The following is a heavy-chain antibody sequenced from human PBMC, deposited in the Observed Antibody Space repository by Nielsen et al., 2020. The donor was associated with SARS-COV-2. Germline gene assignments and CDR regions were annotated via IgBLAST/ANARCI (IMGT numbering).Heavy chain of an antibody. Sequence: ASVKVSCKASGYTFTSYYMHWVRQAPGQGLEWMGIINPSGGSTSYAQKFQGRVTMTRDTSTSTVYMELSSLRSEDTAVYYCAREVVVVAATPDYYYGMDVWGQGTTVTVSS. J-gene: IGHJ6*02. D-gene: IGHD2-15*01. CDR3: AREVVVVAATPDYYYGMDV. CDR2: INPSGGST. CDR1: GYTFTSYY. V-gene: IGHV1-46*01.